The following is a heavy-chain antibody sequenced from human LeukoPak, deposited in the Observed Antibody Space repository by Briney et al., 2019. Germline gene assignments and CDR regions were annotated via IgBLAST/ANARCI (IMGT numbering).Heavy chain of an antibody. V-gene: IGHV3-7*01. D-gene: IGHD6-19*01. CDR1: GFTFSSYW. Sequence: GGSLRLSCAASGFTFSSYWISWVRQAPGKGLEWVANIKQDGSEKYYVDSVKGRFTISRDNAKNSLYLQMNSLRAEDTAVYYCARVYSRSSGWYGSLRYWGQGTLVTVSS. CDR2: IKQDGSEK. J-gene: IGHJ4*02. CDR3: ARVYSRSSGWYGSLRY.